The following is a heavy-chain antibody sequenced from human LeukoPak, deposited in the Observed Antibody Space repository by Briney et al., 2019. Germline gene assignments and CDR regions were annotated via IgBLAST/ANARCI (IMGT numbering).Heavy chain of an antibody. CDR1: GFTFSSYA. J-gene: IGHJ5*02. V-gene: IGHV3-23*01. CDR2: ISGSGGST. CDR3: AKSAVSGWYRWFDP. D-gene: IGHD6-19*01. Sequence: GGSLRLSCAASGFTFSSYAVSWVRQAPGKGLEWVSAISGSGGSTYYADSVKGRFTISRDNSKNTLYLQMNSLRAEDTAVYYYAKSAVSGWYRWFDPWGQGTLVTVSS.